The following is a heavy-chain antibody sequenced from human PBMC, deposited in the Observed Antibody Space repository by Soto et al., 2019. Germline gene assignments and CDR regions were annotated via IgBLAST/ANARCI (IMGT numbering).Heavy chain of an antibody. CDR3: AREGRKTSTHFDY. CDR2: IIPIFGTA. Sequence: GASVKVSCKASGGTFSSYAISWVRQAPGQGLEWMGGIIPIFGTANYAQKFQGRVTITADESTSTAYMELSSLRSEDTAVYYCAREGRKTSTHFDYWGQGTLVTVSS. CDR1: GGTFSSYA. V-gene: IGHV1-69*13. J-gene: IGHJ4*02.